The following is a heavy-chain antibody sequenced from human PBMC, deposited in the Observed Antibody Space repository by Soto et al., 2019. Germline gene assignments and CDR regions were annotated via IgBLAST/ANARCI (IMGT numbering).Heavy chain of an antibody. J-gene: IGHJ5*02. CDR2: ISVYNGNT. CDR3: ARAPTYYYDSSGYLDWFDP. D-gene: IGHD3-22*01. Sequence: ASVKLSCNASAYTFNRYCISWVRQAPGQGLEWMGWISVYNGNTNYAQKLQGRVTMTTDTSTSTAYMELRSLRSDDTAVYYCARAPTYYYDSSGYLDWFDPWG. CDR1: AYTFNRYC. V-gene: IGHV1-18*01.